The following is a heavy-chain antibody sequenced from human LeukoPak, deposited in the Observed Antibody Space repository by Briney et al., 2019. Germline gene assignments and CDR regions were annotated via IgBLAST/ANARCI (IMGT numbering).Heavy chain of an antibody. Sequence: KPSETLSLTCTVSGDSISSSYWSWIRQPPGKGLEWIGYISYRGSTNYNPSLTSRVTISGDTSKNQFSLKLSSVIAADTAVYYCARQGDSSGWTFDYWGQGILVTVSS. V-gene: IGHV4-59*01. J-gene: IGHJ4*02. D-gene: IGHD6-19*01. CDR2: ISYRGST. CDR3: ARQGDSSGWTFDY. CDR1: GDSISSSY.